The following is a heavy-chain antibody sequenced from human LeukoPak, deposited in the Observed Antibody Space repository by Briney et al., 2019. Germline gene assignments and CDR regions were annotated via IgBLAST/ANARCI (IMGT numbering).Heavy chain of an antibody. CDR2: ITSGFTP. V-gene: IGHV3-23*01. CDR1: GLTFSNYA. J-gene: IGHJ4*02. D-gene: IGHD1-26*01. Sequence: PGGSLSLSCAASGLTFSNYAMSWFRQAPGKGLEWVSGITSGFTPHYADSVKGRFTISRDNSKNTFHLQMNSLRAEDTAVYYCAKDYSASRVGDVCFKYWGRETLVTVPS. CDR3: AKDYSASRVGDVCFKY.